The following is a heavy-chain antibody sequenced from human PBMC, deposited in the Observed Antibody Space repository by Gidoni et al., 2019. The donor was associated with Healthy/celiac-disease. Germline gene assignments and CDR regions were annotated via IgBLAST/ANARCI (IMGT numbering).Heavy chain of an antibody. J-gene: IGHJ4*02. CDR3: ASTCSGGSCPFDY. V-gene: IGHV4-30-2*01. CDR1: GGSISSGGYS. D-gene: IGHD2-15*01. CDR2: SYHSGST. Sequence: QLQLQESGSGLVKPSQTLSLTCAVSGGSISSGGYSWSWIRQPPGKGLEWIGYSYHSGSTYYNPYLKSRVTISVDRAKNQFSLKLSSVTAADTAVYYCASTCSGGSCPFDYWGQGTLVTVSS.